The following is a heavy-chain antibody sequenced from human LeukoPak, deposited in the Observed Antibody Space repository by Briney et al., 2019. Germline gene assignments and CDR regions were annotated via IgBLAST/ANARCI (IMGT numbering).Heavy chain of an antibody. CDR2: ISDSGSDT. D-gene: IGHD6-6*01. V-gene: IGHV3-23*01. CDR1: GFTFSSYG. CDR3: AKRVPYSSSSVYFDY. J-gene: IGHJ4*02. Sequence: GGSLRLSCAVSGFTFSSYGMSWVRQAPGKGLEWVSAISDSGSDTYYADSVKGRFTISKDNSRNTLYLRMNSLRADDTAVYYCAKRVPYSSSSVYFDYWGQGTLVTVSS.